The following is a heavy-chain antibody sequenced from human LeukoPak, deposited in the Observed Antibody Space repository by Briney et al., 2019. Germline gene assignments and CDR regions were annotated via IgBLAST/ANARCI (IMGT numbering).Heavy chain of an antibody. Sequence: SETLSLTCTVSGGSISSSNYYWCWIRQRPGKGLEWIGNIYYSGRTYYNPSLKSRVTISVDTSKNQFSLRLSSVTAADTAVYYCATHPTGDLPFDYWGQGTLVTVSS. V-gene: IGHV4-39*01. D-gene: IGHD7-27*01. CDR2: IYYSGRT. CDR1: GGSISSSNYY. CDR3: ATHPTGDLPFDY. J-gene: IGHJ4*02.